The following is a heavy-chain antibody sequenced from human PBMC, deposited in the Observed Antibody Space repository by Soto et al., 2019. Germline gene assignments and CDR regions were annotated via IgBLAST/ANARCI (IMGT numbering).Heavy chain of an antibody. V-gene: IGHV4-34*01. CDR3: ARGYPRITIFGVVISNWFDP. Sequence: SETLSLTCAVYGGSFSGYYWSWIRQPPGKGLEWIGEINHSGSTNYNPSLKSRVTISVDTSKNQFSLKLSSVTAADTAVYYCARGYPRITIFGVVISNWFDPWGQGTLVTVSS. J-gene: IGHJ5*02. CDR1: GGSFSGYY. D-gene: IGHD3-3*01. CDR2: INHSGST.